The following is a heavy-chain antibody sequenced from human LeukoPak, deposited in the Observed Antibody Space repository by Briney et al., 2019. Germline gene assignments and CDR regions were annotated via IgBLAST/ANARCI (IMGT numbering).Heavy chain of an antibody. Sequence: SVKVSCKASGGTFSSYAISWVRQAPGQGLEWMGGIIPIIGTANYAQKFQGRVTITTDESTSTAYMELSSLRSEDTAVYYCARGPHDFWSGYYSFDPWGQGTLVTVSS. CDR1: GGTFSSYA. CDR2: IIPIIGTA. V-gene: IGHV1-69*05. J-gene: IGHJ5*02. CDR3: ARGPHDFWSGYYSFDP. D-gene: IGHD3-3*01.